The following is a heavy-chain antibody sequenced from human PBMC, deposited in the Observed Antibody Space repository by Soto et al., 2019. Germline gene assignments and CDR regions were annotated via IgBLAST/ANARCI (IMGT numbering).Heavy chain of an antibody. Sequence: GGSLRLSWAASGGSFSSCSMGWVHQAPGKGLQWVSSISVSGGGTYYADSVKGRFTISRDSSKNTLFLQMNSLRAEDTAIYYCAKDSSLGYCSGGSCLAPDYWGQGTLVTVSS. J-gene: IGHJ4*02. CDR1: GGSFSSCS. CDR2: ISVSGGGT. CDR3: AKDSSLGYCSGGSCLAPDY. D-gene: IGHD2-15*01. V-gene: IGHV3-23*01.